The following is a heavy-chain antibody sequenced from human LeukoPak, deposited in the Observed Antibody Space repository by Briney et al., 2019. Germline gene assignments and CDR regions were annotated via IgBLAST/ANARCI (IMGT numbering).Heavy chain of an antibody. J-gene: IGHJ4*02. Sequence: GGSLRLSCAASGFTVSSNYMSWVRQAPGKGLEWVSIIYIGGSTYYADSVKGRFTISRDNAKNTLYLQMNSLRAEDTAVYYCARVGHYYDSSGYYQNLPFDYWGQGTLVTVSS. CDR1: GFTVSSNY. D-gene: IGHD3-22*01. CDR3: ARVGHYYDSSGYYQNLPFDY. CDR2: IYIGGST. V-gene: IGHV3-53*01.